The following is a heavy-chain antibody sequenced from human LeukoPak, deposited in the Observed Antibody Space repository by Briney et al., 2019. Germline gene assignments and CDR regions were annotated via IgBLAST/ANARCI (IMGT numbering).Heavy chain of an antibody. V-gene: IGHV3-21*01. CDR3: ARGSPDYYYMDV. CDR2: ISSSSSYI. Sequence: GGSLRLSCAASGFTFSSYSMNWVRQAPGKGLEWVSSISSSSSYIYYADSVKGRFTISRDNAMNSLYLQMNSLRAEDTAVYYCARGSPDYYYMDVWGKGATVTVSS. D-gene: IGHD3-10*01. CDR1: GFTFSSYS. J-gene: IGHJ6*03.